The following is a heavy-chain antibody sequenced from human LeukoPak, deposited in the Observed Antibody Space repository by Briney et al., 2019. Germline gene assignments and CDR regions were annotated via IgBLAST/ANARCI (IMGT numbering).Heavy chain of an antibody. V-gene: IGHV4-39*01. D-gene: IGHD5-18*01. CDR3: AKHRLGRSGYSYGWDYYYYYYMDV. J-gene: IGHJ6*03. Sequence: SETLSLTCTVSGGSISSSSYYWGWIRQPPGKGLEWIGSIYYSGSTYYNPSLKSRVTISVDTSKNQFSLKLSSVTAADTAVYYCAKHRLGRSGYSYGWDYYYYYYMDVWGKGTTVTISS. CDR2: IYYSGST. CDR1: GGSISSSSYY.